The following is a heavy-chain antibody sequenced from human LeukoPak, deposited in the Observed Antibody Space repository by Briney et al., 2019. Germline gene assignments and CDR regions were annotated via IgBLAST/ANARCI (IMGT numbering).Heavy chain of an antibody. Sequence: ASVKVSCKASGYTFTSYGISWVRQAPGQGLEWMGWISAHNGNTNYAQKLQGRVTMTTDTSTSTAYMELRSLRSDDTAVCYCAGERPGAKGGAFDIWGQGTMVTVSS. CDR1: GYTFTSYG. V-gene: IGHV1-18*01. CDR3: AGERPGAKGGAFDI. D-gene: IGHD1-26*01. J-gene: IGHJ3*02. CDR2: ISAHNGNT.